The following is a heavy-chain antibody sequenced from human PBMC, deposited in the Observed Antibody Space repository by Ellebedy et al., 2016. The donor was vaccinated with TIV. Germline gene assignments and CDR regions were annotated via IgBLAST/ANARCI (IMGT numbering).Heavy chain of an antibody. CDR1: GYTFTGYY. Sequence: ASVKVSCKASGYTFTGYYMHWVRQAPRQGLEWMGWINPNSGGTNYAQKFQSRVTMTRDTSISTAYMELSRLRSDDTAVYYCASPGPGYSSGWYGGWNGMDVWGQGTTVTVSS. CDR2: INPNSGGT. V-gene: IGHV1-2*02. CDR3: ASPGPGYSSGWYGGWNGMDV. D-gene: IGHD6-19*01. J-gene: IGHJ6*02.